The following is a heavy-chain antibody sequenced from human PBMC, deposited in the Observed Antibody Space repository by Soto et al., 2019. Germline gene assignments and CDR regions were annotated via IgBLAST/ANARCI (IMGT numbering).Heavy chain of an antibody. Sequence: PGGSLRLSCAASGFTFSSYAMHWVRQAPGKGLEWVAVISYDGSNKYYADSVKGRFTISRDNSKNTLYLQMNSLRAEDTAVYYCARDRRIFGVVEIDYWGQGTLVTVSS. CDR2: ISYDGSNK. J-gene: IGHJ4*02. CDR3: ARDRRIFGVVEIDY. CDR1: GFTFSSYA. D-gene: IGHD3-3*01. V-gene: IGHV3-30-3*01.